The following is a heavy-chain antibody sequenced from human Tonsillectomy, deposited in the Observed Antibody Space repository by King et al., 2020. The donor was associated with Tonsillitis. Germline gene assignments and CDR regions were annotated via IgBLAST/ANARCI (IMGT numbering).Heavy chain of an antibody. Sequence: VQLVQSGGGLVQPGGSLRLSCAASGYTFSNYAVNWVRQAPGKGLEWVSGVSDDGVATDYADSVRGRLTISRDNFKSALYLLMNSLRAEDTAIYYCAKAAGRRTYQYYFDYWGQGSLVTVSS. CDR1: GYTFSNYA. D-gene: IGHD6-13*01. CDR3: AKAAGRRTYQYYFDY. J-gene: IGHJ4*02. CDR2: VSDDGVAT. V-gene: IGHV3-23*04.